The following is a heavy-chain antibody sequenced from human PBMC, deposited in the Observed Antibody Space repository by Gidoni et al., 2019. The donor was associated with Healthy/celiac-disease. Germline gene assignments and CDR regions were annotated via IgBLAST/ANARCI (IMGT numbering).Heavy chain of an antibody. CDR1: GFPFSSYS. V-gene: IGHV3-21*01. CDR3: ARAFRRYYGSGSAY. Sequence: EVQLVESGGGLVKPGGSLRPSCAASGFPFSSYSMNWVRQAPGKGLEWVSSISSSSSYIYYADSVKGRFTISRDNAKNSLYLQMNSLRAEDTAVYYCARAFRRYYGSGSAYWGQGTLVTVSS. D-gene: IGHD3-10*01. CDR2: ISSSSSYI. J-gene: IGHJ4*02.